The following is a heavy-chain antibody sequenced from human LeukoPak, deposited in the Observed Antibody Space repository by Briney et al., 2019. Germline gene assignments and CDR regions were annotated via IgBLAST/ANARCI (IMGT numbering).Heavy chain of an antibody. D-gene: IGHD2-21*02. CDR2: ISSSSSYI. J-gene: IGHJ6*02. Sequence: GGSLRLSCAASGFTFSSYSMNWVRQAPGKGLGGVSSISSSSSYIYYADSVKGRFTISRDNSKNTLYLQMNSLRAEDTAVYYCARDTPRGAYCGGDCYSTGMDVWGQGTTVTVSS. V-gene: IGHV3-21*01. CDR1: GFTFSSYS. CDR3: ARDTPRGAYCGGDCYSTGMDV.